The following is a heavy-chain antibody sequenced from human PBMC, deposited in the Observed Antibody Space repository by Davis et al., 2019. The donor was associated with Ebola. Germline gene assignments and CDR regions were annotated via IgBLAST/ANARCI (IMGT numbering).Heavy chain of an antibody. CDR1: GYTFTSHY. CDR3: ARGTFWSGYPEYFQH. D-gene: IGHD3-3*01. J-gene: IGHJ1*01. CDR2: INPSGGST. V-gene: IGHV1-46*03. Sequence: ASVTVSCKTYGYTFTSHYIHWVRQAPGQGLEWMGIINPSGGSTNYAQKFQGRVTMTRDTTTSTVYMELSSLRSDDTAMYYCARGTFWSGYPEYFQHWGQGTLVTVSS.